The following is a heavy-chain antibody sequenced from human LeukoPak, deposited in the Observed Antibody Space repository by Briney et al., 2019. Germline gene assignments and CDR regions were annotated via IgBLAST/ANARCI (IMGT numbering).Heavy chain of an antibody. D-gene: IGHD5-12*01. CDR2: SSSSSYI. Sequence: SSSSSYIYYADSVKGRFTISRDNAKNSLYLQMNSLRAEDTAVYYCARDEVDSQNHYYGMDVWGQGTTVTVSS. V-gene: IGHV3-21*01. CDR3: ARDEVDSQNHYYGMDV. J-gene: IGHJ6*02.